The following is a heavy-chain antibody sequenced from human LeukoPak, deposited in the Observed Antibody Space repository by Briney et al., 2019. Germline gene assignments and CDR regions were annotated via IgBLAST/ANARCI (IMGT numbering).Heavy chain of an antibody. Sequence: GGSLRLSCAASGFTFSSYWMHWVRHAPGKGLVWVSRINTDGSSTSYADSVKGRLTISRDNPKNTLYLQMNSLRAEDTAVYYCARSLNSGSYSDYWGQGTLVTVSS. V-gene: IGHV3-74*01. D-gene: IGHD1-26*01. CDR2: INTDGSST. CDR1: GFTFSSYW. J-gene: IGHJ4*02. CDR3: ARSLNSGSYSDY.